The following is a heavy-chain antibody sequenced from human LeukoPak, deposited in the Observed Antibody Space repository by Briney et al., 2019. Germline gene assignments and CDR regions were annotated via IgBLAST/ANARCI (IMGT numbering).Heavy chain of an antibody. D-gene: IGHD3-22*01. V-gene: IGHV3-7*05. CDR2: IRQDGSEK. CDR1: GFTFSSYY. CDR3: ARGGYYDSSGRNFDY. J-gene: IGHJ4*02. Sequence: GGSLRLSCAVSGFTFSSYYMSWVRQGPGKGVEWVAKIRQDGSEKYYVDSVKGRFTISRDNAKNSLYLQMNSLRAEDTAVYYCARGGYYDSSGRNFDYWGQGPLVTVSS.